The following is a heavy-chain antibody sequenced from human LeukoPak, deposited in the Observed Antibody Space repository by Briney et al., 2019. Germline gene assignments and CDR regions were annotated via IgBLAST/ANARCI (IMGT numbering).Heavy chain of an antibody. V-gene: IGHV3-48*03. CDR3: ARLDYGDYRGAFDI. CDR2: ISSSGSTI. Sequence: GGSLRLSCAASGFTFSSYEMNWVRQAPGKGLEWVSYISSSGSTIYYADSVKGRFTISRDNAKNSLYLQMNGLRAEDTAVYYCARLDYGDYRGAFDIWGQGTMVTVSS. J-gene: IGHJ3*02. CDR1: GFTFSSYE. D-gene: IGHD4-17*01.